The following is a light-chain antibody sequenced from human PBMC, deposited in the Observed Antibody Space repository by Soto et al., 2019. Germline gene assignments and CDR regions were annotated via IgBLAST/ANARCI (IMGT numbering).Light chain of an antibody. J-gene: IGKJ1*01. Sequence: DIQMTQSPSSLSASVGESVTITCRPSQDIRNDLGWFQVKPGKAPKSLIYAASRLQSGVPSRFSGSGSETEFSLTISSLQPEDFATDFCVHYNIYPSTFGLGTKVEI. V-gene: IGKV1-17*01. CDR2: AAS. CDR1: QDIRND. CDR3: VHYNIYPST.